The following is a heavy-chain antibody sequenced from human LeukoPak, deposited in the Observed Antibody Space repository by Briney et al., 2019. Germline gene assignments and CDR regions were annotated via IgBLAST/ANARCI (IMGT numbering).Heavy chain of an antibody. CDR3: ARVSSGYYGYDAFDI. J-gene: IGHJ3*02. Sequence: AGGSLRLSCAASGFTFSSYAMHWVRQAPGKGLEWVAVISYDGSNKYYADSVKGRFTISRDNSKNTLYLQMNSLRAEDTAVYYCARVSSGYYGYDAFDIWGQGTMVTVSS. CDR2: ISYDGSNK. V-gene: IGHV3-30*04. CDR1: GFTFSSYA. D-gene: IGHD3-22*01.